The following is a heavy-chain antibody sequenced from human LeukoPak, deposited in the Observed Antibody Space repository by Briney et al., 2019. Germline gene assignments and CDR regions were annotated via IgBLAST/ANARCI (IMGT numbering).Heavy chain of an antibody. J-gene: IGHJ4*02. CDR2: INGDGTST. V-gene: IGHV3-74*03. CDR3: AGEDSGYGYYFDY. D-gene: IGHD6-25*01. Sequence: GGSLRLSCAASGFTFSTYWMHWVRQAPGKGLLWVSRINGDGTSTKYADSVKGRFTISRDNSKNTLYLQMNSLRAEDTAVYYCAGEDSGYGYYFDYWGQGTLVTVSS. CDR1: GFTFSTYW.